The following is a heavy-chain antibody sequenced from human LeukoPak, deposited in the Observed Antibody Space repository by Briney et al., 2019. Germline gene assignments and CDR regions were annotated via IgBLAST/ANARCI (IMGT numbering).Heavy chain of an antibody. CDR1: GFTFSNYW. Sequence: GGSLRLSCAASGFTFSNYWMSWVRQAPGKGLEWVANIKPDGSEKYYVDSVKGRFTFSRDNTKNSLYLLLDSLRVEDTAVYYCARGHSWSFDYWGQGTLVTVSS. V-gene: IGHV3-7*01. J-gene: IGHJ4*02. CDR2: IKPDGSEK. D-gene: IGHD6-13*01. CDR3: ARGHSWSFDY.